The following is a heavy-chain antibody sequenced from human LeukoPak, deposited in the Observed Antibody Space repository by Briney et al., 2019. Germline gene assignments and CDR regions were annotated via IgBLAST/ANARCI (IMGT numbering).Heavy chain of an antibody. D-gene: IGHD5-24*01. J-gene: IGHJ4*02. CDR3: ARWGKEMAYDY. Sequence: PSETLSLTCAVSGGSISSGGYSWSWIRQPPGKGLEWIGYIYYSGSTNYNPSLKSRVTISVDTSKNQFSLKLSSVTAADTAVYYCARWGKEMAYDYWGQGTLVTVSS. CDR1: GGSISSGGYS. CDR2: IYYSGST. V-gene: IGHV4-61*08.